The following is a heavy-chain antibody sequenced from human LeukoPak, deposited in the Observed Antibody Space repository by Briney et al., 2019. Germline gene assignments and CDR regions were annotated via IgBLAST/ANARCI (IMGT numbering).Heavy chain of an antibody. CDR2: IYTSGST. D-gene: IGHD3-16*02. J-gene: IGHJ4*02. CDR1: GGSISSGSYY. Sequence: SETLSLTCTVSGGSISSGSYYWSWIRQPAGKGLEWIGRIYTSGSTNYNPSLKSRVTISVDTSKNQFSLKLSSVTAADTAVYYCANLGRGALVENFDYWGQGALVTVSS. CDR3: ANLGRGALVENFDY. V-gene: IGHV4-61*02.